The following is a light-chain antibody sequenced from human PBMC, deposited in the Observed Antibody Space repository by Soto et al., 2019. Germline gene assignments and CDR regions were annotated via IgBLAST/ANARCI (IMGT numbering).Light chain of an antibody. Sequence: EIVLTQSPGTLSLSPGERATLSCRASQSVTSDLAWYQQKPGQAPRLLIYDASNRATGIPARFSGSRSGTDFTLTISSLQPEDFSVYYCQQRSNWPLITFGQGTRLEIK. CDR3: QQRSNWPLIT. CDR1: QSVTSD. J-gene: IGKJ5*01. V-gene: IGKV3-11*01. CDR2: DAS.